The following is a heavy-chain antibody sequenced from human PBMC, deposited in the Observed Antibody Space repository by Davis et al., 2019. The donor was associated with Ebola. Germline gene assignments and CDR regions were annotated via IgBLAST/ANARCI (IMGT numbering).Heavy chain of an antibody. Sequence: GSLRLSCTVSGGSVGSGSYYWSWIRQPPGKGLEWIGYIYYSGSTNYNPSLKSRVTISVDTSKNQFSLKLSSVTAADTAVYYCARRVPAAAFDIWGQGTMVTVSS. CDR3: ARRVPAAAFDI. D-gene: IGHD2-2*01. CDR1: GGSVGSGSYY. CDR2: IYYSGST. J-gene: IGHJ3*02. V-gene: IGHV4-61*01.